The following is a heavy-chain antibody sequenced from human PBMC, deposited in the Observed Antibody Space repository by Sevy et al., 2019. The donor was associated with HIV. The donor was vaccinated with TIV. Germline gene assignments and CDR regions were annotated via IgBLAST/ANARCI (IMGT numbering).Heavy chain of an antibody. J-gene: IGHJ3*01. CDR1: GGSISSGGYF. V-gene: IGHV4-31*03. CDR3: ARATNLNAFDF. CDR2: ISYRGST. Sequence: SETLSLTCTVSGGSISSGGYFWTWSRQQPRKGLEWIRSISYRGSTYYTPSLKSRVTISVDTSKNQFSLKLSSVTAADTAVCFCARATNLNAFDFWGQGTMVTVSS. D-gene: IGHD1-26*01.